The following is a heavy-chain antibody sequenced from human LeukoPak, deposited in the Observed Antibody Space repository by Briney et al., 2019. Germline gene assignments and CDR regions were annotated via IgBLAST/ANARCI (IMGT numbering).Heavy chain of an antibody. CDR2: IYYSGST. CDR3: ARVDDILTGPFDY. Sequence: PSETLSLTCTVSGGSVSSGSYYWSWLRQPPGTGLEWIGYIYYSGSTNYNPSPKSRVTISVDTSKNQSSLKLSSVTAADTAVYYCARVDDILTGPFDYWGQGTLVTVSS. J-gene: IGHJ4*02. V-gene: IGHV4-61*01. D-gene: IGHD3-9*01. CDR1: GGSVSSGSYY.